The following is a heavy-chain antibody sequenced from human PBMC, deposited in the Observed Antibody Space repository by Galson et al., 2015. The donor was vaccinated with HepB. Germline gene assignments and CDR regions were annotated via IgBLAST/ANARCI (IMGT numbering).Heavy chain of an antibody. Sequence: SLRLSCAASEFTFRNYAMSWVRQAPGKGLEWVSGISDSGHSTNYADYVKGRFTISRDNSKNTLYLQMNSLRLEDTAVYFCARNECETTSCYANGWFDPWGQGTLVTVSS. CDR1: EFTFRNYA. CDR2: ISDSGHST. CDR3: ARNECETTSCYANGWFDP. J-gene: IGHJ5*02. D-gene: IGHD3-16*01. V-gene: IGHV3-23*01.